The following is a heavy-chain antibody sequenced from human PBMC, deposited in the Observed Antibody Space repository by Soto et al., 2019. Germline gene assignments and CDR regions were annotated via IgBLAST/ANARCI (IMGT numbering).Heavy chain of an antibody. D-gene: IGHD6-13*01. J-gene: IGHJ5*02. CDR2: MNPNSGNT. Sequence: ASVKVSCKASGYTFTSYDINWVRQATGQGLEWMGLMNPNSGNTGYAQKFQGRVTITRNTSISTAYMELSRLRSEDTAVYYCARGAFRIAAAGTWPARAGARYNWFDPWGQGTLVTVSS. CDR1: GYTFTSYD. V-gene: IGHV1-8*01. CDR3: ARGAFRIAAAGTWPARAGARYNWFDP.